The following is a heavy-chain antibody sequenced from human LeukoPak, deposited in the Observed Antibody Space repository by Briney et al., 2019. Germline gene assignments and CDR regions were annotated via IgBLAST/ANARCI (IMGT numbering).Heavy chain of an antibody. CDR2: IYSAGVT. D-gene: IGHD3-10*01. CDR3: ASGSYYGSGIIDF. Sequence: PGGSLRLSCAVSGFNVSHNYMTWVRQAPGKGLEWVSVIYSAGVTYYADSVKGRFTISRDNSKNTLYLQMNSLRAEDTAVYFCASGSYYGSGIIDFWGQGTLVTVSS. CDR1: GFNVSHNY. V-gene: IGHV3-53*01. J-gene: IGHJ4*02.